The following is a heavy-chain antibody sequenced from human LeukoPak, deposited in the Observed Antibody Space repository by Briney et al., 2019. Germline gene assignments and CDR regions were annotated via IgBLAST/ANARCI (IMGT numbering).Heavy chain of an antibody. Sequence: SETLSLTCIVSGGSISSYYWSWIRQPPGKGLEWIGYIYYSGSTNYNPSLKSRVTISVDTSKNQFSLKLSSVTAADTAVYYCAREEGGGSVDYWGQGTLVTVSS. V-gene: IGHV4-59*01. CDR1: GGSISSYY. D-gene: IGHD2-15*01. J-gene: IGHJ4*02. CDR3: AREEGGGSVDY. CDR2: IYYSGST.